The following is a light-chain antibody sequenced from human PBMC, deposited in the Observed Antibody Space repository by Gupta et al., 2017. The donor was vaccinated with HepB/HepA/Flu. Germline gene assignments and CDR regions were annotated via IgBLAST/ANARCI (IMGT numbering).Light chain of an antibody. Sequence: AIQLTKSPSSLSASVGDRVTITCRATQGITSVLSGYQQKPGTPHKLLIYDVSTLKSGVPSRFSGSGSGTDFTLTISSLQPEDFATYFCQHFQSYGAFGQGTKVEI. CDR1: QGITSV. CDR3: QHFQSYGA. V-gene: IGKV1-13*02. J-gene: IGKJ1*01. CDR2: DVS.